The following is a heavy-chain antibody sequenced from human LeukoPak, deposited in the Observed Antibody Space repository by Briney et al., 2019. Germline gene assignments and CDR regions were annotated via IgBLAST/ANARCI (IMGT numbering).Heavy chain of an antibody. Sequence: GGSLRLSCVASGVTLSNYAMSWARQAPGKGLEWVSGISSSGSGGNTYYADSVKGRFTISRDNSKNTLYLQMNSLRAEDTAVYYCVKYGADVWGQGTTVTVSS. D-gene: IGHD3-10*01. CDR3: VKYGADV. CDR1: GVTLSNYA. V-gene: IGHV3-23*01. CDR2: ISSSGSGGNT. J-gene: IGHJ6*02.